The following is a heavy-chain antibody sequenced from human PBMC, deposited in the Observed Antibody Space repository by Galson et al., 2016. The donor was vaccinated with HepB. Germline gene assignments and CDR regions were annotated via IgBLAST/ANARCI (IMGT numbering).Heavy chain of an antibody. J-gene: IGHJ4*02. CDR1: GFTFSSYG. V-gene: IGHV3-33*01. CDR3: ARSPGGYDSQGDY. Sequence: SLRLSCAASGFTFSSYGMHWVRQAPGKGLEWVAVIWYDGSNKYYADSVKGRFTISRDNSKNTLYLQMNSLRAEDTAVYYCARSPGGYDSQGDYWGQGALVTVSS. CDR2: IWYDGSNK. D-gene: IGHD5-12*01.